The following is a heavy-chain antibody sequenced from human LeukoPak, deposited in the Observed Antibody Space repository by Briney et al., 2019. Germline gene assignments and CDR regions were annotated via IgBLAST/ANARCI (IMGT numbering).Heavy chain of an antibody. D-gene: IGHD6-13*01. CDR2: IWYDGSNK. CDR1: GFTFSSYG. J-gene: IGHJ4*02. Sequence: GGSLRLSCAASGFTFSSYGMHWVRQAPGKGLEWVAVIWYDGSNKYYADSVKGRFTISRDNSKNTLYLQMNSLRAEDTAVYYCAGEFEGYSSSWYLDYWGQGTLVTVSS. CDR3: AGEFEGYSSSWYLDY. V-gene: IGHV3-33*01.